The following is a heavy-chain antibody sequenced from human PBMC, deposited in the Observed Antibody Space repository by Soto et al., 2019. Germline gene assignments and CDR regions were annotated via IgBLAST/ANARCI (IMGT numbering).Heavy chain of an antibody. CDR2: ISWNSVSI. CDR3: AKERIRYVED. Sequence: EVQLVESGGGLVQPGRSVRLSCAASGFSFDDYAMHWVRQAPGKGLEWIAGISWNSVSIDYADSVKGRFTISRDNSKNSLDLQMNSLRAEDTALYYCAKERIRYVEDWGQGTLVTVSS. J-gene: IGHJ4*02. V-gene: IGHV3-9*01. CDR1: GFSFDDYA. D-gene: IGHD3-9*01.